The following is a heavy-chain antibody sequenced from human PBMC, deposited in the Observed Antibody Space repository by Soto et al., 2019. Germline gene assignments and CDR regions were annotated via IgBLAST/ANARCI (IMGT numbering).Heavy chain of an antibody. CDR1: GFSLSTSGVG. CDR2: IYWDDDK. Sequence: QITLKESGPTLVKPTQTLTLTCTFSGFSLSTSGVGVGWIRQPPGKALEWLALIYWDDDKRYSPSLKSRLTITKDTSKNHVVLTMTNMDPVDTAKYYCARLSNGYSSGWYLDYWGQGTLVTVSS. D-gene: IGHD6-19*01. V-gene: IGHV2-5*02. J-gene: IGHJ4*02. CDR3: ARLSNGYSSGWYLDY.